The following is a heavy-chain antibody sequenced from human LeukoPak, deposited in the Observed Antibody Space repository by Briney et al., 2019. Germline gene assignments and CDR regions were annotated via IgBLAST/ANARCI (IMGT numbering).Heavy chain of an antibody. CDR3: ARDSGSSYPDDY. CDR2: ISYDGSNK. J-gene: IGHJ4*02. CDR1: GFTFSSYG. V-gene: IGHV3-30*03. Sequence: GGSPGLSCAASGFTFSSYGMHWVRQAPGRGLEWVAVISYDGSNKYYADSVKGRFTISRDNSKNTLYLQMNSLRAEDTAVYYCARDSGSSYPDDYWGQGTLVTVSS. D-gene: IGHD6-6*01.